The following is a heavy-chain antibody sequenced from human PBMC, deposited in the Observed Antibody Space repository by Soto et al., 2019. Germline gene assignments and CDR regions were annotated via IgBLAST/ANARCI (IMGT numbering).Heavy chain of an antibody. Sequence: QVQLVQSGAEVKKPGSSVRVSCKASGTIFSSYTISWVRQAPGQGLEWMGRIIPILGETNSAQKFQGRVTLTADKSTNTAYMQLKSRRLEDTAVYYCARGLGGRMDDWGQGTTVTVSS. D-gene: IGHD3-16*01. CDR3: ARGLGGRMDD. J-gene: IGHJ6*02. CDR2: IIPILGET. CDR1: GTIFSSYT. V-gene: IGHV1-69*08.